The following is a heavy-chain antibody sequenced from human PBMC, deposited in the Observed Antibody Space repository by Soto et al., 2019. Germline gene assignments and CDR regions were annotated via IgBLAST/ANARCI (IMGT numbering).Heavy chain of an antibody. CDR2: INAGNGYT. V-gene: IGHV1-3*01. J-gene: IGHJ6*02. CDR1: GYSLSSYV. CDR3: ARNLFLSGYTYGYYVMDV. D-gene: IGHD5-18*01. Sequence: EASVTVSCQASGYSLSSYVMYWVRQAPGQRLEWMGWINAGNGYTKYSQKFQGRVTITRDTSASTVYMELSSLRSEDTAVYYCARNLFLSGYTYGYYVMDVWGQGTTVTVSS.